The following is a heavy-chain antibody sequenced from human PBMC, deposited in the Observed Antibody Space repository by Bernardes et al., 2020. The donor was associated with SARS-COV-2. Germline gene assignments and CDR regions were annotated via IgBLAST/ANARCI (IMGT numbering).Heavy chain of an antibody. Sequence: ESLKISCKGSGYSFTNYWIGWVRQMPGKGLEWMGIIYPGDSETRYRPSFQGQVTISADKSISTAYLQWSSLKASDTAMYYCARHLGIAVSPIDHWGQGTQVTVSS. CDR2: IYPGDSET. CDR3: ARHLGIAVSPIDH. CDR1: GYSFTNYW. J-gene: IGHJ4*02. V-gene: IGHV5-51*01. D-gene: IGHD6-19*01.